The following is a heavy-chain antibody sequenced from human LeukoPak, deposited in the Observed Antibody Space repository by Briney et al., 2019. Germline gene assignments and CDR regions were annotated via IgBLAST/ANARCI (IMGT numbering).Heavy chain of an antibody. J-gene: IGHJ4*02. Sequence: SETLSLTCTVSGGSISSSSYYWGWIRQPPGKGLEWIGSIYYSGSTYYNPSLKSRVTISVDTSKNQFSLKLSSVTAADTAVYYCARDWTPRYDYVWGSYRRYYFDYWGQGTLVTVSS. D-gene: IGHD3-16*02. CDR2: IYYSGST. V-gene: IGHV4-39*07. CDR1: GGSISSSSYY. CDR3: ARDWTPRYDYVWGSYRRYYFDY.